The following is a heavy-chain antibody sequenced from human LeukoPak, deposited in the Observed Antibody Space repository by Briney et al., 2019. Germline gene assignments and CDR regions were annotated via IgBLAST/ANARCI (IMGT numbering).Heavy chain of an antibody. D-gene: IGHD3-22*01. CDR2: IKNDGTP. J-gene: IGHJ4*02. V-gene: IGHV3-74*01. CDR1: GFTFSSYW. CDR3: LRGAHYDTSGYYY. Sequence: GGSLRLSCAASGFTFSSYWMHWVRQPPGQGLVWVSRIKNDGTPNYADSVKGRFTISRDNAKNTLYLQMNSLRHEDTAVYYCLRGAHYDTSGYYYWGQGALVTVSS.